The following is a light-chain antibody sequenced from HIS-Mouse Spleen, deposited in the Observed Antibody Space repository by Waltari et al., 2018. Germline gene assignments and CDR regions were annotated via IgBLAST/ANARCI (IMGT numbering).Light chain of an antibody. CDR1: QGIRSA. CDR2: DAS. V-gene: IGKV1-13*02. J-gene: IGKJ2*01. CDR3: QQFNSYPYT. Sequence: AIQLTQSPSSLSASVADRVTITCRASQGIRSALAWYQQKPGKAPKLLIYDASSLESGVPSRFSGSGSGTDFTLTISSLQPEDFATYYCQQFNSYPYTFGQGTKLEIK.